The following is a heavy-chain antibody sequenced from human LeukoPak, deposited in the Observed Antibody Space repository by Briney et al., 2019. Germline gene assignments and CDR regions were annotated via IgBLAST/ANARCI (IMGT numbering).Heavy chain of an antibody. Sequence: GGSLRLSCAASEFTFSSYSMNWVRQAPGKGLEWVSYITNSGNSKSYADSVKGRFTISRDNSKNTLYLQMNSLRAEDTAVYYCARVTPRLVQDYFDYWGQGTLVTVSS. CDR3: ARVTPRLVQDYFDY. CDR1: EFTFSSYS. D-gene: IGHD6-19*01. CDR2: ITNSGNSK. J-gene: IGHJ4*02. V-gene: IGHV3-48*01.